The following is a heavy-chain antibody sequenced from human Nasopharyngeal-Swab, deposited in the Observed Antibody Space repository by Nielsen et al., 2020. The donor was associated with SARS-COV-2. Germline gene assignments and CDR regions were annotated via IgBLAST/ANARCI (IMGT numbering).Heavy chain of an antibody. J-gene: IGHJ4*02. CDR2: IWYDGNNK. CDR3: ARDSEVAYCGGDCYLDY. V-gene: IGHV3-33*01. Sequence: LSLTCAASGFTFSSYGMHWVRQAPGKGLEWVAVIWYDGNNKYYADSVKGRFTISRDNSKNTLYLQMNSLRAEDTAVYYCARDSEVAYCGGDCYLDYWGQGTLVTVSS. CDR1: GFTFSSYG. D-gene: IGHD2-21*02.